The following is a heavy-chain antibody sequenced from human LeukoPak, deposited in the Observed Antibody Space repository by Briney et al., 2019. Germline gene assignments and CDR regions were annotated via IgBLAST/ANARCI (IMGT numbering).Heavy chain of an antibody. CDR1: RYTFTSYY. D-gene: IGHD2-15*01. V-gene: IGHV1-46*03. CDR3: VRDQDIVVVVAATEGGFDY. Sequence: ASVKVSCKASRYTFTSYYMHWVRQAPGQGLEWMGIINPSGGSTSYAQKFQGRVTMTRDTSTSTVYMELSSLRSEDTAVYYCVRDQDIVVVVAATEGGFDYWGQGTLVTVSS. J-gene: IGHJ4*02. CDR2: INPSGGST.